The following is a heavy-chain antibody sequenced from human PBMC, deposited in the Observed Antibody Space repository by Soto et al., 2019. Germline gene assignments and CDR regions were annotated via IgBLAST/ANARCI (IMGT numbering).Heavy chain of an antibody. CDR3: AKSYKRWTIFGVVTSFYYYYRHV. V-gene: IGHV3-23*01. D-gene: IGHD3-3*01. Sequence: EVQLLESGGGLVQPGGSLRLSCAASGFTFSSYAMCWVRQAPGKGLEWVSAISGSGGSTYYADSVKGRSTISRDNSKNTLYLHTNSLRAEDTAVYYCAKSYKRWTIFGVVTSFYYYYRHVWGKGTTVTFSS. CDR1: GFTFSSYA. J-gene: IGHJ6*03. CDR2: ISGSGGST.